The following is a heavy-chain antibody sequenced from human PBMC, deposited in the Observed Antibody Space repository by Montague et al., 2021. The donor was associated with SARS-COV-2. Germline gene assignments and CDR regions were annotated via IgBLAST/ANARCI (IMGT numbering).Heavy chain of an antibody. Sequence: SETLSLTCTVSGGSVSSGSYYWSWIRQPPGKGLEWIGYIYNSGSTNYNPSLKSRVTISVDTSKNQFSLKLSSVTAADTALYYCVRGTYGPAWEQFGFDSWGQGIPVTFSS. V-gene: IGHV4-61*01. CDR2: IYNSGST. J-gene: IGHJ4*02. D-gene: IGHD1/OR15-1a*01. CDR1: GGSVSSGSYY. CDR3: VRGTYGPAWEQFGFDS.